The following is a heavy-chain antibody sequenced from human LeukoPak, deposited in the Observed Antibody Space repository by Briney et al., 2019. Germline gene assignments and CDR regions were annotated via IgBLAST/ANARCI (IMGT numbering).Heavy chain of an antibody. D-gene: IGHD1-26*01. CDR1: GFTFSSYE. J-gene: IGHJ4*02. Sequence: GGSLRLSCAASGFTFSSYEMNWVRQAPGKGLEWVSYISSSGSTIYYADSVKGRFTISRDNAKNSLYLQMNSLRAEDTAVYYCARDPNLGAGTLWGQGTLVTVSS. V-gene: IGHV3-48*03. CDR2: ISSSGSTI. CDR3: ARDPNLGAGTL.